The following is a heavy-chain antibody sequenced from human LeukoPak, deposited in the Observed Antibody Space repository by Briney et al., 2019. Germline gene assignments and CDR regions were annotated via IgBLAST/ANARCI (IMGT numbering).Heavy chain of an antibody. J-gene: IGHJ4*02. CDR3: ARGPQAGTSGY. CDR2: INHSGST. CDR1: GGSISSSSHY. D-gene: IGHD6-13*01. Sequence: MTSETLSLTCTVSGGSISSSSHYWGWIRQPPGKGLEWIGEINHSGSTNYNPSLKSRVTISVDTSKNQFSLKLSSVTAADTAVYYCARGPQAGTSGYWGQGTLVTVSS. V-gene: IGHV4-39*07.